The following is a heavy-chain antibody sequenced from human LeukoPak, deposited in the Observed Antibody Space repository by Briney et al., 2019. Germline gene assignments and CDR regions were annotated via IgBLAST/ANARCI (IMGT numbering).Heavy chain of an antibody. D-gene: IGHD3-22*01. Sequence: PGGSLRLSCAASGFSFSNYGMHWVRQAPGKGLEWVAFIRYDGSNKYYADSVKGRFTISRDNSKNTLYLQMNSLRAEDTAVYYCAKHHRPHNYDTSVYLDYWGQGTLVTVSS. CDR1: GFSFSNYG. J-gene: IGHJ4*02. CDR3: AKHHRPHNYDTSVYLDY. CDR2: IRYDGSNK. V-gene: IGHV3-30*02.